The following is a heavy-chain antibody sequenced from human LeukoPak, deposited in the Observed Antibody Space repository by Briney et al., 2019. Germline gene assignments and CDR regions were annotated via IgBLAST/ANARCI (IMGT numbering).Heavy chain of an antibody. V-gene: IGHV3-53*01. J-gene: IGHJ4*02. CDR2: IYSGGST. CDR1: GFTVSSNY. CDR3: ARDWAYYYDSSGQPPSG. Sequence: PGGSLRLSCAASGFTVSSNYMSWVRQAPGKGLEWVSVIYSGGSTYYADSVKGRFTISRDNSKNTLYLQMNSLRAEDTAVYYCARDWAYYYDSSGQPPSGWGQGTLVTVSS. D-gene: IGHD3-22*01.